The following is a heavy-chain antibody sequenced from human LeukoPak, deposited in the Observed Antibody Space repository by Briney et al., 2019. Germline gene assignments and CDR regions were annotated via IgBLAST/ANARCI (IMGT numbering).Heavy chain of an antibody. CDR2: IYYSGST. V-gene: IGHV4-39*01. CDR3: ARHAEESLRNAFDI. J-gene: IGHJ3*02. CDR1: GGSIGNSSYY. Sequence: PSETLSLTCTVSGGSIGNSSYYWGWIRQPPGKGLEWIGSIYYSGSTYYNSSLKSRVTVSVDTSKNQFSLKLRSVTATDTAVYYCARHAEESLRNAFDIWGQGTTVTVSS.